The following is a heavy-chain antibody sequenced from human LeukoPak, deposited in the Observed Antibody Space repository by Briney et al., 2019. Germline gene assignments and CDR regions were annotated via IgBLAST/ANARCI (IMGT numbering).Heavy chain of an antibody. CDR3: ARRSEGFDY. CDR1: GGSISSYY. CDR2: IYYSGRT. V-gene: IGHV4-59*01. Sequence: SETLSLTCTVSGGSISSYYWSWIRQPPGKGLEWIGYIYYSGRTNYNPSLKSRITILVDTSKNQFSLKLSSVTAADTAVYYCARRSEGFDYWGQGTLVTVSS. D-gene: IGHD3-3*01. J-gene: IGHJ4*02.